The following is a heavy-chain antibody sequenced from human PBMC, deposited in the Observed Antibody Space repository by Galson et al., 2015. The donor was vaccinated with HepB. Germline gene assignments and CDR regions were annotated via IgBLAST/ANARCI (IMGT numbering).Heavy chain of an antibody. D-gene: IGHD4-23*01. J-gene: IGHJ4*02. V-gene: IGHV1-18*01. CDR3: ARVVTGGAPYFDY. CDR2: ISPYNGNT. Sequence: SVKVSCKASGYTFKNYDISWVRQAPGQGLEWMGWISPYNGNTNYEQKLQGRVTMTTDTSTTTAYMDLRSLRSDDTAVYYCARVVTGGAPYFDYWGQGILVTVSS. CDR1: GYTFKNYD.